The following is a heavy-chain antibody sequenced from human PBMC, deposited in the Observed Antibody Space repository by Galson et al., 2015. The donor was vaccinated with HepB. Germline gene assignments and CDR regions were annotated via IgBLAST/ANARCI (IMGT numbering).Heavy chain of an antibody. Sequence: SLRLSCAASGFTFSSYSMNWVRQAPGKGLEWVSYISSSSSTIYYADSVKGRFTISRDNAKNSLYLQMNSLRAEDTAVYYCARDCNNLPADWYFDLWGRGTLVTVSS. J-gene: IGHJ2*01. CDR2: ISSSSSTI. V-gene: IGHV3-48*04. CDR3: ARDCNNLPADWYFDL. CDR1: GFTFSSYS. D-gene: IGHD1/OR15-1a*01.